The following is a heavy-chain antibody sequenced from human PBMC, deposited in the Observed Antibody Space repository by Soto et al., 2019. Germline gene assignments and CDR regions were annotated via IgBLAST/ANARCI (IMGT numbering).Heavy chain of an antibody. D-gene: IGHD3-16*01. CDR3: ARVAFGPLDY. Sequence: TLSLTCTVSNYSISSGHYWGWIRQPPGEGLEWIVSMYHSGTTYYNPSLKSRVTISIDTSKNQFSLKLTSVTSADTAVYFCARVAFGPLDYWGQGTLVTVSS. V-gene: IGHV4-38-2*02. CDR1: NYSISSGHY. J-gene: IGHJ4*02. CDR2: MYHSGTT.